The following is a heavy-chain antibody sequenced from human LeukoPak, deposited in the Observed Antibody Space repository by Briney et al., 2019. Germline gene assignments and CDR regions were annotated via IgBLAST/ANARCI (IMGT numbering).Heavy chain of an antibody. V-gene: IGHV3-33*01. Sequence: GGSLRLSCAASGFTFSSYGMHWVRQAPGKGLEWVAVIWYDGSNKYYADSVKGRFTISRDNSKNTLYLQINSLRAEDTAVYYCAREAVGIAAAGAFDYWGQGTLVTVSS. CDR1: GFTFSSYG. CDR2: IWYDGSNK. J-gene: IGHJ4*02. D-gene: IGHD6-13*01. CDR3: AREAVGIAAAGAFDY.